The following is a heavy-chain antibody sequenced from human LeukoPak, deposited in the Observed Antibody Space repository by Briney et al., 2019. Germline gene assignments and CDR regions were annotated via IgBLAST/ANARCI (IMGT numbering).Heavy chain of an antibody. J-gene: IGHJ5*02. V-gene: IGHV4-34*01. D-gene: IGHD2-2*02. CDR2: INHSGNT. CDR3: ARGRDIVVVPAAIPSYNWFDP. CDR1: GGSLSVYY. Sequence: SETLSLTYAVYGGSLSVYYWSCIRQPPGKGLEWFGEINHSGNTNYIPSLKSRVTISVDTSKNQFSLKLSSVTAADTAVYYCARGRDIVVVPAAIPSYNWFDPWGQGTLVTVSS.